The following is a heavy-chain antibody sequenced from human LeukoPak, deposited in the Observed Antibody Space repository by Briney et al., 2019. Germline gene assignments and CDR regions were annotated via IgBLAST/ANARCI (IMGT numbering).Heavy chain of an antibody. V-gene: IGHV1-24*01. CDR3: ATGIAVAGRASFDY. Sequence: ASVKVSCKVSGYTLTELSMHWVRQAPGKGLEWMGGFDPEDGETIYAQKFQGRVTMTEDTSTDTAYMELSSLRSEDTAVYYCATGIAVAGRASFDYWGQGTLVTVSS. J-gene: IGHJ4*02. D-gene: IGHD6-19*01. CDR2: FDPEDGET. CDR1: GYTLTELS.